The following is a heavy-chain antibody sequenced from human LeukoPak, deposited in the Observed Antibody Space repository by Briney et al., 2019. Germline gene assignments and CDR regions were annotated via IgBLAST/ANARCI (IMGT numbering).Heavy chain of an antibody. CDR3: ARVGWEYYFDY. D-gene: IGHD1-26*01. CDR1: GGSISSSSYY. CDR2: IYYSGST. Sequence: PSETLSLTCTVSGGSISSSSYYWGWIRQPPGKGLEWIGSIYYSGSTYYNPSLKSRVTISVDTSKNQFSLKLSSVTAADTAVYYCARVGWEYYFDYWGQGTLVTVSS. J-gene: IGHJ4*02. V-gene: IGHV4-39*01.